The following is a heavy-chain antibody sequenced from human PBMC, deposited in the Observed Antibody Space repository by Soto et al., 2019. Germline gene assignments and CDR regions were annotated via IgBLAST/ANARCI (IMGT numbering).Heavy chain of an antibody. D-gene: IGHD6-6*01. Sequence: GGSLRLSCAASGFTFSSYSMNWVRQAPGKGLEWVSYISSSSSTIYYADSVKGRFTISRDNAKNSLYLQMNSLRAEDTAVYYCARENPIEYCSPYWGQGILVTVS. CDR3: ARENPIEYCSPY. J-gene: IGHJ4*02. V-gene: IGHV3-48*01. CDR2: ISSSSSTI. CDR1: GFTFSSYS.